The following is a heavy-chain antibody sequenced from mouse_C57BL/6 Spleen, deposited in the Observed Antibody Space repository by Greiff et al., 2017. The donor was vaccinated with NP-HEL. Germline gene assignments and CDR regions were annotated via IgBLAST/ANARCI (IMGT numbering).Heavy chain of an antibody. J-gene: IGHJ3*01. Sequence: QVQLKESGAELVKPGASVKLSCKASGYTFTEYTIHWVKQRSGQGLEWIGWFYPGSGSIKYNEKFKDKATLTADKSSSTVYMELSRLTSEDSAVYFCARHEVRKAHFNYLWFAYWGQGTLVTVSA. V-gene: IGHV1-62-2*01. D-gene: IGHD2-1*01. CDR3: ARHEVRKAHFNYLWFAY. CDR2: FYPGSGSI. CDR1: GYTFTEYT.